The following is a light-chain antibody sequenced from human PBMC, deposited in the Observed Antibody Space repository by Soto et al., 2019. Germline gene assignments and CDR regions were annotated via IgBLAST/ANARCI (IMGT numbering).Light chain of an antibody. CDR3: QESFSIPIT. J-gene: IGKJ5*01. CDR2: AAS. V-gene: IGKV1-39*01. CDR1: QSISSY. Sequence: DIQMTHSPSSLSASVGDRVTITCRASQSISSYLNWYQQKPGKAPKLLIYAASSLQSGVPSRFSGSGSGTDFTLTISSLQPEDFATYYCQESFSIPITFGHGTRLEI.